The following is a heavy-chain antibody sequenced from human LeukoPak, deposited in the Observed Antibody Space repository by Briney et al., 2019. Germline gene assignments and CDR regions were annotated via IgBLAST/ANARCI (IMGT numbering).Heavy chain of an antibody. J-gene: IGHJ5*02. CDR3: ARMRGYSYDP. CDR1: GGSISSYY. Sequence: SATLSLTCTVSGGSISSYYWSWIRQPPGKGLEWIGYIYYSGSTNYNPSLKSRVTISVDTSKNQFSLKLSSVTAADAAVYYCARMRGYSYDPWGQGILVTVSS. V-gene: IGHV4-59*01. CDR2: IYYSGST. D-gene: IGHD5-18*01.